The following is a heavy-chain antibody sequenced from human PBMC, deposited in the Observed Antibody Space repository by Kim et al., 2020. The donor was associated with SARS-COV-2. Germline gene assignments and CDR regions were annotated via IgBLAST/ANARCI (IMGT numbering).Heavy chain of an antibody. CDR3: ARTLTGTTASFEY. V-gene: IGHV3-7*03. Sequence: GGSLRLSCAASGFTFGSYWMTWVRQAPGKGLEWVANIKQDGTQQYYVDSVRGRFTVSRDGANMYLQMNSLRAEDTAVYYCARTLTGTTASFEYWGRGTLV. D-gene: IGHD1-1*01. J-gene: IGHJ1*01. CDR2: IKQDGTQQ. CDR1: GFTFGSYW.